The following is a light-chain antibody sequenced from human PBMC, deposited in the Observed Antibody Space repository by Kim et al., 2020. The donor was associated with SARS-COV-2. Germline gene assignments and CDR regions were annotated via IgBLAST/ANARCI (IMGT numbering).Light chain of an antibody. CDR3: QQDNNWPYT. CDR2: GAS. V-gene: IGKV3D-15*01. CDR1: QSVSSD. Sequence: SVSAGERAALTGRASQSVSSDLAWYQQEPGQAHRLLIDGASIRATGIPARVSGSGAGTEFTLTISSLQSEDFAVYYCQQDNNWPYTFGQGTKLEI. J-gene: IGKJ2*01.